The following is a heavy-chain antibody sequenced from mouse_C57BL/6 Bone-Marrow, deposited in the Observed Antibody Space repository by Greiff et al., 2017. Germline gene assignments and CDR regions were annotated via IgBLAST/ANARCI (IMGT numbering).Heavy chain of an antibody. CDR2: IDPNGGST. V-gene: IGHV1-64*01. CDR3: ARWGYGNNY. J-gene: IGHJ2*01. Sequence: QVQLQQPGAELVKPGASVKLSCTASGYTFTSYWMHWVKQRPGQGLEWMGMIDPNGGSTNYNEKFKGKATLTVDKSSSTAYMQLSSLTSEDSAVYYCARWGYGNNYWGQGTTLTVSS. D-gene: IGHD2-10*02. CDR1: GYTFTSYW.